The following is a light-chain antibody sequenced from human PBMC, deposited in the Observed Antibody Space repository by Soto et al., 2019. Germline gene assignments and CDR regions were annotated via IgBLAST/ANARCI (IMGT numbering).Light chain of an antibody. CDR3: QQYGSSPRIT. J-gene: IGKJ5*01. CDR1: QTFTSGH. Sequence: IVLSQSPGTLSVSPGERVTLSCRGSQTFTSGHLAWYQQRPGQAPRLLIYETSTRAAGIPDRFSASASGTDFTLTISRLEPEDFAVYYCQQYGSSPRITFGQGTRLEIK. CDR2: ETS. V-gene: IGKV3-20*01.